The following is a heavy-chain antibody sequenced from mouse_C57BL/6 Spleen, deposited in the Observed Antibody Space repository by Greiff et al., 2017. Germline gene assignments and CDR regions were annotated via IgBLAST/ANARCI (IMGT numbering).Heavy chain of an antibody. CDR1: GYSFTGYY. CDR2: INPSTGGT. Sequence: VQLQQSGPELVKPGASVKISCKASGYSFTGYYMNWVKQSPEKSLEWIGEINPSTGGTTYNQKFKAKATLTVDNSSSTAYMQLKSLTSEYSAVDYCARCGPLRYPFDDWGKGTTLTVSS. J-gene: IGHJ2*01. CDR3: ARCGPLRYPFDD. D-gene: IGHD1-1*01. V-gene: IGHV1-42*01.